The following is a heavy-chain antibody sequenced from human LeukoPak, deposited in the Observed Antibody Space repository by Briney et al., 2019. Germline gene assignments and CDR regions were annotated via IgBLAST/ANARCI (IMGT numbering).Heavy chain of an antibody. CDR3: VRDLILVDTPGDDFDY. CDR1: GFTFSNYW. J-gene: IGHJ4*02. D-gene: IGHD4-23*01. CDR2: INVDGSVK. Sequence: PGGSLRLSCAASGFTFSNYWMHWVRQVPGKGLVWVSRINVDGSVKSYVDSVKGRFTISRDNAKNTVSLQMNSLRAEDTAVYYCVRDLILVDTPGDDFDYWGQGALVTVSS. V-gene: IGHV3-74*01.